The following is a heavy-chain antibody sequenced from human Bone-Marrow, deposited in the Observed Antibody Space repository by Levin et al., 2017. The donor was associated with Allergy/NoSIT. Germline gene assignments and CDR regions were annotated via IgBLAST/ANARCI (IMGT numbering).Heavy chain of an antibody. D-gene: IGHD3-16*01. CDR3: AKGSMRDGDYLDV. V-gene: IGHV3-30*18. CDR2: ISYDGSNK. CDR1: GFTFSSYG. Sequence: GGSLRLSCAASGFTFSSYGMHWVRQAPGKGLEWVAVISYDGSNKYYADSVKGRFTISRDNSKNTLYLQMNSLRAEDTAVYYCAKGSMRDGDYLDVWGKGTTVTVSS. J-gene: IGHJ6*03.